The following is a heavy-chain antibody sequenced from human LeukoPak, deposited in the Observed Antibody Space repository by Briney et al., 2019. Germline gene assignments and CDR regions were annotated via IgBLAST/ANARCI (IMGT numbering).Heavy chain of an antibody. CDR3: AKDILTVRGYGGYFDY. V-gene: IGHV3-9*01. CDR1: GFTFDDYA. Sequence: PGGSLRLSCAASGFTFDDYAMHWVRQAPGKGLEWVSGISWNSGSIGYADSVKGRFTISRDNAKNSLYLQMNSLRAEDTALYYCAKDILTVRGYGGYFDYWGQGTLVTVSS. D-gene: IGHD3-16*01. J-gene: IGHJ4*02. CDR2: ISWNSGSI.